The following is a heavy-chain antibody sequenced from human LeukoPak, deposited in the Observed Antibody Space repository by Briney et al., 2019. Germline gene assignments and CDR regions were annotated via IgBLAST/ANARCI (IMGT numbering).Heavy chain of an antibody. CDR2: IRWKSGSI. J-gene: IGHJ4*02. D-gene: IGHD6-13*01. CDR3: AARRGAAAGTDYFDD. CDR1: GFSFDDYA. Sequence: GGSLRLSCAASGFSFDDYAINWVRQAPGKGLEWVSGIRWKSGSIAYADSVKGRFTISRDNAKNSQYLQMNSLRVEDMALYYCAARRGAAAGTDYFDDWGQGTLVTVSS. V-gene: IGHV3-9*03.